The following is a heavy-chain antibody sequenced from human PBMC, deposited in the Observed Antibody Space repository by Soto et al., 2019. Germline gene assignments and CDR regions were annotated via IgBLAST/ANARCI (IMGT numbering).Heavy chain of an antibody. Sequence: PSETLSLTCTVSGGSINTFYWSRVRQPAGKGLEWIGRIFSSGSTSFNPSLESRVAMSVDTSKNHFSLNLSSVTAADMAVYYCAREGSYNAYNFAHGIQLWSFDFWGQGALVTVSS. J-gene: IGHJ4*02. V-gene: IGHV4-4*07. CDR1: GGSINTFY. D-gene: IGHD5-18*01. CDR2: IFSSGST. CDR3: AREGSYNAYNFAHGIQLWSFDF.